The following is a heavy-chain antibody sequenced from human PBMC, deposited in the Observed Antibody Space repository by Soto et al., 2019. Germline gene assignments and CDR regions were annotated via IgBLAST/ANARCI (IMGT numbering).Heavy chain of an antibody. Sequence: QVQLVQSGAEVKKPGSSVTVSCKASGGTFSSYAISWVRQAPGQGLECMGRIIPFIGTANYAQKFQGRVTITADEATSTAYMALTSLRSEDTAVYYCARVVMPTVPASYYYGMDVWGQGTTVTVSS. D-gene: IGHD4-4*01. CDR1: GGTFSSYA. V-gene: IGHV1-69*18. CDR2: IIPFIGTA. CDR3: ARVVMPTVPASYYYGMDV. J-gene: IGHJ6*02.